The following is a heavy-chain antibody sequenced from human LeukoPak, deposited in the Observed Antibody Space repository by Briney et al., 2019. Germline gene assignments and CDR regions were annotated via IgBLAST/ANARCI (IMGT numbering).Heavy chain of an antibody. CDR2: IYYSGST. Sequence: PSETLSLTCTLSGGSISSYYWSWIRQPPGKGLGWIGYIYYSGSTNYNPSLKGRVTISVDTSKNQFSLKLSSVNAADTAVYYCARGYSYGLPFDYWGQGTLVTVFS. CDR1: GGSISSYY. J-gene: IGHJ4*02. CDR3: ARGYSYGLPFDY. D-gene: IGHD5-18*01. V-gene: IGHV4-59*01.